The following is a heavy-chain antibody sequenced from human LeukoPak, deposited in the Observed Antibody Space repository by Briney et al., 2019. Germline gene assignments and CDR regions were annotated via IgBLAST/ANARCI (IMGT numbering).Heavy chain of an antibody. CDR1: GGSISSYY. CDR2: IYYSGST. Sequence: SETLSLTCTVSGGSISSYYWSWIRQPPGKGLEWIGYIYYSGSTNHNPSLKSRVTISVDTSKNQFSLKLSSVTAADTAVYYCARAYCSGGSCYSDYWGQGTLVTVSS. D-gene: IGHD2-15*01. CDR3: ARAYCSGGSCYSDY. J-gene: IGHJ4*02. V-gene: IGHV4-59*01.